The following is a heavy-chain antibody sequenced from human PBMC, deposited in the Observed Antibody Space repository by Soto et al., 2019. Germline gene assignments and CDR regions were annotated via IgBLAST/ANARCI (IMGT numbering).Heavy chain of an antibody. CDR2: INHSGST. D-gene: IGHD3-16*02. J-gene: IGHJ4*02. V-gene: IGHV4-34*01. CDR3: ARAPETPPIVRVVVPYFFDS. CDR1: GGSFSGYY. Sequence: SETLSLTCAVYGGSFSGYYWSWIRQPPGKGLEWIGEINHSGSTNYNPSLKSRVTISADTSKNQFSLRLSSVTAADTAVYYCARAPETPPIVRVVVPYFFDSWGQGTLVTVSS.